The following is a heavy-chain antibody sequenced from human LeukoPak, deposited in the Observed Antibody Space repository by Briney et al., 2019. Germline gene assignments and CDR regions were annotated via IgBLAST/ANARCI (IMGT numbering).Heavy chain of an antibody. CDR1: GGSISSYY. V-gene: IGHV4-59*08. Sequence: SETLSLTCTVSGGSISSYYWSWIRQPPGKGLEWIGYIYYSGSTNYNPSLKSRVTISVDTSKNQFSLKLSSVTAADTAVYYCARHLPYYDILTGSDAFDIWGQGTMVTVPS. CDR3: ARHLPYYDILTGSDAFDI. J-gene: IGHJ3*02. CDR2: IYYSGST. D-gene: IGHD3-9*01.